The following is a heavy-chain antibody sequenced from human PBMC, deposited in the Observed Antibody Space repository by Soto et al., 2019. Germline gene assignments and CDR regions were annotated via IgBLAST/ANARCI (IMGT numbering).Heavy chain of an antibody. D-gene: IGHD1-26*01. Sequence: QSQTLSLTCVISGDSVSSNSAAWNWIRQSPSRGLEWLARIYYTSKWYNDYAVSVKSRITINADTSKNQFSLQLNSVTPEDTAVYYCARVSIIGSYSHFDYWGQGTLVTVSS. J-gene: IGHJ4*01. V-gene: IGHV6-1*01. CDR1: GDSVSSNSAA. CDR2: IYYTSKWYN. CDR3: ARVSIIGSYSHFDY.